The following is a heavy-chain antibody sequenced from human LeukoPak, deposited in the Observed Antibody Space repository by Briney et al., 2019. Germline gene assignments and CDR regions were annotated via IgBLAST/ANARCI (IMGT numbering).Heavy chain of an antibody. Sequence: GGSLRLSCAASGFTFSSYWMSWVRQAPGKGLEWVANIKQDGSEKYYVDSVKGRFTISRDNAKNSLYLQMNSLRAEDTAVYYCASFTVRGVRIFDYWGLGTLVTVSS. D-gene: IGHD3-10*01. CDR2: IKQDGSEK. V-gene: IGHV3-7*01. CDR3: ASFTVRGVRIFDY. J-gene: IGHJ4*02. CDR1: GFTFSSYW.